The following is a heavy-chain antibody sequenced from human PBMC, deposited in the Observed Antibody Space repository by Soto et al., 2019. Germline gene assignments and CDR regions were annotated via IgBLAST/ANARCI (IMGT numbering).Heavy chain of an antibody. V-gene: IGHV3-23*01. J-gene: IGHJ3*02. D-gene: IGHD3-3*01. CDR2: TSGSGTST. CDR3: AKSMHYDFWIGCSRAFDI. CDR1: GFTFSTYG. Sequence: EVQLLESGGGLVQPGGSLRLACAASGFTFSTYGMTWVRQSPGKGLEWVSATSGSGTSTYYADSVRGRFTMSRDNCENTLCMQMHRLRVEGTAVYYCAKSMHYDFWIGCSRAFDIWGQGTMVTVSS.